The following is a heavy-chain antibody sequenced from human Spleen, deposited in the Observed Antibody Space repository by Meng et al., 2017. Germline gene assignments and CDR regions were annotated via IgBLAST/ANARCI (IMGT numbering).Heavy chain of an antibody. Sequence: QLQSGGEARFKHSERLVHTCVGAGGSFRDYYWIWIRQTTGKGLEGSGEINHSGSTNYNPSLESRAPISVDTSQNNLSLKLNSVTAADSAVYYCARGPTTMAHDFDYWGQGTLVTVSS. CDR2: INHSGST. CDR3: ARGPTTMAHDFDY. V-gene: IGHV4-34*01. D-gene: IGHD4-11*01. J-gene: IGHJ4*02. CDR1: GGSFRDYY.